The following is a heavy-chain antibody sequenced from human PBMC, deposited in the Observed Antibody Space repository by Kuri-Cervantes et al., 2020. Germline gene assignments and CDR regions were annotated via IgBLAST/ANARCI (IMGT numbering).Heavy chain of an antibody. J-gene: IGHJ4*02. CDR2: MNPNSGNT. D-gene: IGHD3-22*01. CDR3: ASPYYYDSSGYWNSLDY. CDR1: GGTFSSYA. V-gene: IGHV1-8*02. Sequence: ASVKVSCKASGGTFSSYAISWVRQATGQGLEWMGWMNPNSGNTGYAQKFQGRVTMTRNTSISTAYMELSSLRSEDTAVYYCASPYYYDSSGYWNSLDYWGQGTLVTVSS.